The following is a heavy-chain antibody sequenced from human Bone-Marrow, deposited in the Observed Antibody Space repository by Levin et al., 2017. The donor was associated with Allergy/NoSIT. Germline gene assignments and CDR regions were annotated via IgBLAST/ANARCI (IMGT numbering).Heavy chain of an antibody. D-gene: IGHD4-17*01. J-gene: IGHJ4*02. Sequence: GGSLRLSCKASGYTFTGYYMHWVRQAPGQGLEWMGWINPNSGGTNYAQKFQGRVTMTRDTSISTAYMELSRLRSDDTAVYYCAREFGSTTVTDDYWGQGTLVTVSS. CDR3: AREFGSTTVTDDY. CDR1: GYTFTGYY. V-gene: IGHV1-2*02. CDR2: INPNSGGT.